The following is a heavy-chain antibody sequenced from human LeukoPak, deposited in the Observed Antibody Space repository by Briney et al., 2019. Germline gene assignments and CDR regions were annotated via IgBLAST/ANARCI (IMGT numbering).Heavy chain of an antibody. V-gene: IGHV4-59*01. J-gene: IGHJ5*02. D-gene: IGHD6-19*01. Sequence: SETLSLTCTVSGGSISSYYWSWIRQPPGKGLEWIGYIYYSGSTNYNPSLKSRVTISVDTSKNQFSLKLSSVTAAVTAVYYCARAESSGWYWFDPWGQGTLVTVSS. CDR1: GGSISSYY. CDR2: IYYSGST. CDR3: ARAESSGWYWFDP.